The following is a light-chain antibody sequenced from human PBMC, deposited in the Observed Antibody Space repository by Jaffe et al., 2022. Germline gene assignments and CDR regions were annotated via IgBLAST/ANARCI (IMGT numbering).Light chain of an antibody. Sequence: AIRMTQSPSSLSASTGDRVTITCRASQGISSYLAWYQQKPGKAPKLLIYAASTLQSGVPSRFSGSGSGTDFTLTISCLQSEDFATYYCQQYYSYPCTFGQGTKLEIK. J-gene: IGKJ2*01. CDR1: QGISSY. CDR2: AAS. V-gene: IGKV1-8*01. CDR3: QQYYSYPCT.